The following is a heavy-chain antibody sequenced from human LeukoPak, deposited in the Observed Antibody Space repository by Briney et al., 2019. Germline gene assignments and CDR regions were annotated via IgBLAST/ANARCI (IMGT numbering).Heavy chain of an antibody. CDR2: INPNSGGT. CDR3: ARIDGSGSYSTFDY. D-gene: IGHD3-10*01. V-gene: IGHV1-2*02. J-gene: IGHJ4*02. CDR1: GYTFTGYY. Sequence: ASVKVSFKASGYTFTGYYMHWVRQAPGQGLEWMGWINPNSGGTNYAQKFQGRVTMIRDTSISTAYMELSRLRSDDTAVYYCARIDGSGSYSTFDYWGQGTLVTVSS.